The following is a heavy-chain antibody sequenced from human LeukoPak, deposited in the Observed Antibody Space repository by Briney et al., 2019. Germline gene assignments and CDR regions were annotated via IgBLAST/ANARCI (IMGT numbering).Heavy chain of an antibody. CDR3: ARETLAVAGTSGYYYYYYMDV. J-gene: IGHJ6*03. CDR1: GGSISSYY. D-gene: IGHD6-19*01. CDR2: IHYSGST. V-gene: IGHV4-59*01. Sequence: SETLSLTCTVSGGSISSYYWSWIRQPPGKGLEWIGYIHYSGSTNYNPSLKSRVTISVDTSKNQFSLKLSSVTAADTAVYYCARETLAVAGTSGYYYYYYMDVWGKGTTVTVSS.